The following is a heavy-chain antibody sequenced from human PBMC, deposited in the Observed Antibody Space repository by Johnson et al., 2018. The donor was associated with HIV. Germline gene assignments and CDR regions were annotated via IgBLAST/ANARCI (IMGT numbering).Heavy chain of an antibody. V-gene: IGHV3-15*01. CDR1: GFTFSYAW. CDR2: IKSKTDGGTT. D-gene: IGHD1-26*01. J-gene: IGHJ3*02. CDR3: ARGGGVVGNAFDI. Sequence: VHLVESGGGLVKPGGSLRLSCAASGFTFSYAWMNWVRQAPGKWLEWVGRIKSKTDGGTTDYAAPVKGRFSISRDDSKNTLYLQMGSLRAEDMAVYYCARGGGVVGNAFDIWGQGTMVTVSS.